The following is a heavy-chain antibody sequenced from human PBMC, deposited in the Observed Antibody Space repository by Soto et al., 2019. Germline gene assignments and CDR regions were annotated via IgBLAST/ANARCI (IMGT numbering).Heavy chain of an antibody. CDR3: ARFGVGATSHFDY. CDR1: GFTVSSNY. Sequence: PGGSLRLSCAASGFTVSSNYMSWVRQAPGKGLEWVSVIYSGGSTYYADSVKGRFTISRDNSKNTLYLQTNSLRAEDTAVYYCARFGVGATSHFDYWGQGTLVTVSS. CDR2: IYSGGST. J-gene: IGHJ4*02. V-gene: IGHV3-53*01. D-gene: IGHD1-26*01.